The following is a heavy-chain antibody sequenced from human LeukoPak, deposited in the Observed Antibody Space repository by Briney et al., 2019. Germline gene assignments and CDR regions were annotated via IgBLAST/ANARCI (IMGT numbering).Heavy chain of an antibody. CDR2: INPNSGGT. J-gene: IGHJ4*02. V-gene: IGHV1-2*02. CDR3: AILEWLLSYFDY. D-gene: IGHD3-3*01. CDR1: GYTFTGYY. Sequence: ASVKVSCKASGYTFTGYYMHWVRQAPGQGLEWMGWINPNSGGTNYAQKFQGRVTMTRDTSISTAYMELSRLRPDDTAVYYCAILEWLLSYFDYWGQGTLVTVSS.